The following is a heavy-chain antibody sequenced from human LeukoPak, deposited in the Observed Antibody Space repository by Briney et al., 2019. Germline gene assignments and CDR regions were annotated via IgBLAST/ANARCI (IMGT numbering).Heavy chain of an antibody. V-gene: IGHV3-23*01. D-gene: IGHD6-6*01. CDR2: ISGSGGST. Sequence: PGGSLRLSCAASAFTFSSYAMSWVRHAPGEWLEWVSAISGSGGSTHYADSVKGRFTISRDNSKNTLYLQMNSLRAEDTAVYYCAKDPSFLYSSSSGRYFDYWGQGTLVTVSS. CDR3: AKDPSFLYSSSSGRYFDY. CDR1: AFTFSSYA. J-gene: IGHJ4*02.